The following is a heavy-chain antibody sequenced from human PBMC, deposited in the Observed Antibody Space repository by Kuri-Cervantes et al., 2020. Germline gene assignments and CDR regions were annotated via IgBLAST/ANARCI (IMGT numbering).Heavy chain of an antibody. J-gene: IGHJ4*02. CDR3: ARLGGVGETSGGWFDY. CDR2: IYPGDSES. Sequence: GESLKISCKGSGYSFSSYWIGWVRQMPGKGLEWMGTIYPGDSESKYSPSFQGQVTTSADKSFSTAYLQWSSLKASDTAMYYCARLGGVGETSGGWFDYWGQGTLVTVSS. D-gene: IGHD1-26*01. V-gene: IGHV5-51*01. CDR1: GYSFSSYW.